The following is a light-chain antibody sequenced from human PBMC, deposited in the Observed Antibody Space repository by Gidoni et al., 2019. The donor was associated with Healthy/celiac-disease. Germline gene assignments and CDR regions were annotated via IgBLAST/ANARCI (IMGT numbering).Light chain of an antibody. V-gene: IGKV3-20*01. J-gene: IGKJ1*01. CDR3: QQYGSPLT. CDR1: QSVSSSY. CDR2: GAS. Sequence: EIVLTQSPGTLSLSPGERATLSCRASQSVSSSYLAWYQQKPGQAPRLLLYGASRRATGIPDRFSGSGSGTDFTLTISRLEPEDFAVYYCQQYGSPLTFGQGTKVEIK.